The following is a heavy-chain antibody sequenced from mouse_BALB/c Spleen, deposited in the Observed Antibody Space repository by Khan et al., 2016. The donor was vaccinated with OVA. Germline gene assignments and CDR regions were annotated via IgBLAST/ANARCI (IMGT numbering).Heavy chain of an antibody. Sequence: QVQLKQSGAELMKPGASVKISCKATGYTFSNYWIEWVKQRPGHGLEWIGEILPGSGNTNYNEKFKGKATFTADTSSNTAYMQLSSLTSEDSAVYYCARDGNHWCFDVGGAGTTVTVSS. D-gene: IGHD2-1*01. CDR3: ARDGNHWCFDV. CDR2: ILPGSGNT. CDR1: GYTFSNYW. V-gene: IGHV1-9*01. J-gene: IGHJ1*01.